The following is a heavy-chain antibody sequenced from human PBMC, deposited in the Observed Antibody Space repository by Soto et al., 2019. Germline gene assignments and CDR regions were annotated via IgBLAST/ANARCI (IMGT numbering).Heavy chain of an antibody. V-gene: IGHV4-4*07. J-gene: IGHJ4*02. CDR2: FYASGYT. CDR3: ARGNQVAMSDY. CDR1: GGSISNYY. Sequence: PSETPYITCAVPGGSISNYYWSWIRQPAGKGLECIGRFYASGYTNYNPSLKSRVTMSLDISKNQFSLRLSSVTAADTAVYYCARGNQVAMSDYWGQGTLVTVSS.